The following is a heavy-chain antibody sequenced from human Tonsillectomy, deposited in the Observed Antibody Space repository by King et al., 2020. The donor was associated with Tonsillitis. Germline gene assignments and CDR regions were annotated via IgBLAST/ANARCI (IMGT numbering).Heavy chain of an antibody. CDR1: GFTFSGFA. CDR3: ARDQRWKGAAGVINWFDS. CDR2: ISYDGSNK. D-gene: IGHD6-13*01. V-gene: IGHV3-30-3*01. Sequence: VQLVESGGGVVKPGRSLRLSCAASGFTFSGFAMNWVRQAPGKGLDWVAVISYDGSNKYYADSVKGRFTISRDNSKNTLYLQMNSRRAEDTAVYYCARDQRWKGAAGVINWFDSWGQGTLVTVSS. J-gene: IGHJ5*01.